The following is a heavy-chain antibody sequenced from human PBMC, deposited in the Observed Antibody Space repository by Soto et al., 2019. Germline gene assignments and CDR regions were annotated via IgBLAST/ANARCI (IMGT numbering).Heavy chain of an antibody. V-gene: IGHV4-30-2*01. CDR1: GGSISSGGYS. CDR3: AREGGTYYDILTGYFRPTYFDY. Sequence: SETLSLTCAVSGGSISSGGYSWSWIRQPPGKGLEWIGYIYHSGSTYYNPSLKSRVTISVDRSKNQFSLKLSSVTAADTAVYYCAREGGTYYDILTGYFRPTYFDYWGQGTLVTVSS. D-gene: IGHD3-9*01. J-gene: IGHJ4*02. CDR2: IYHSGST.